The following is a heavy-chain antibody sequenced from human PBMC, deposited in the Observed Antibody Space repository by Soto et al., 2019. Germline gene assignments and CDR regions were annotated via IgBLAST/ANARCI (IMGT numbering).Heavy chain of an antibody. CDR3: ARERAATVVTSYYYYYYMDV. V-gene: IGHV3-72*01. CDR2: TRNKANSYTT. D-gene: IGHD4-17*01. Sequence: GGSLRLSCAASGFTFSDHYMDWVRQAPGKGLEWVGRTRNKANSYTTEYAASVKGRFTISRDDSKNSLYLQMNSLKTEDTAVYYCARERAATVVTSYYYYYYMDVWGKGTTVTVSS. CDR1: GFTFSDHY. J-gene: IGHJ6*03.